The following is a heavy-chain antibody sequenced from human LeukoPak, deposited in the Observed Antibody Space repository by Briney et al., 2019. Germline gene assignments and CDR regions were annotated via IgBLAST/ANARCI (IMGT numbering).Heavy chain of an antibody. CDR2: INPRDGFT. Sequence: GASVKVSCKASGYTFTSYYMHWVRQAPGQGLEWMGIINPRDGFTIYAQKFQDRLIMTSDTSTSTFYMDLSSLRSEDTALYYCGRRWGTTGAYDYWGPGTLVTVSS. J-gene: IGHJ4*02. CDR3: GRRWGTTGAYDY. V-gene: IGHV1-46*01. CDR1: GYTFTSYY. D-gene: IGHD1-1*01.